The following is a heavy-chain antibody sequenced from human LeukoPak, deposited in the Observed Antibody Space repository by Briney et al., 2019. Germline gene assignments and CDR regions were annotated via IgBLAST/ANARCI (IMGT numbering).Heavy chain of an antibody. V-gene: IGHV3-23*01. Sequence: GGSLRLSCAASGFTFSSYAMSWVRQTPGKGLEWVSGISVNDASTYYTDSVKGRFTISRDNSKNTLYLHMNSLRAEDTAVYYCAKDVTYYFGSGSNPNWFDPWGQGTLVTVSS. CDR1: GFTFSSYA. J-gene: IGHJ5*02. D-gene: IGHD3-10*01. CDR2: ISVNDAST. CDR3: AKDVTYYFGSGSNPNWFDP.